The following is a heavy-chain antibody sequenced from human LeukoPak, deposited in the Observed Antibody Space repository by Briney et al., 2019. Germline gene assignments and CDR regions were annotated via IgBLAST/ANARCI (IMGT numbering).Heavy chain of an antibody. CDR2: ISNSGSYT. V-gene: IGHV3-11*06. J-gene: IGHJ4*02. CDR3: ARSYSYDSSGYYGAK. CDR1: GFAFSDHY. D-gene: IGHD3-22*01. Sequence: GGSLRLSCAASGFAFSDHYMSWIRQAPGKGLEWLSYISNSGSYTKYADSVKGRFTISRDNAKKSLYLEMKSLRAEDTAVYYCARSYSYDSSGYYGAKWGQGTLVTVSS.